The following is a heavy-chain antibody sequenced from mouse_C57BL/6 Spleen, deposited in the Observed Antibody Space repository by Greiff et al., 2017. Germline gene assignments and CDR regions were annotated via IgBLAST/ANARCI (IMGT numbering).Heavy chain of an antibody. CDR1: GYTFTDYN. V-gene: IGHV1-22*01. CDR3: AIGSSYSYFDV. J-gene: IGHJ1*03. D-gene: IGHD1-1*01. CDR2: INPNNGGT. Sequence: VQLKESGPELVKPGASVKMSCKASGYTFTDYNMHWVKQSHGKSLEWIGYINPNNGGTSYNQKFKGKATLTVNKSSSTAYMELRSLTSEDSAVYYCAIGSSYSYFDVWGTGTTVTVSS.